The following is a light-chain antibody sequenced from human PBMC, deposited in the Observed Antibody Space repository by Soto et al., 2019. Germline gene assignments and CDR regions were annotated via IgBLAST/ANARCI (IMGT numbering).Light chain of an antibody. CDR2: GAS. J-gene: IGKJ5*01. CDR3: QQRHMWPIT. CDR1: QTVSSN. V-gene: IGKV3-11*01. Sequence: LTQSPSTLSASVGDRATLSCRASQTVSSNLAWYQQKPGQAPRLLIYGASTRATGIPARFSGSGSGTEFTLTISSLAPEDSEVYYCQQRHMWPITFGQGTRLEIK.